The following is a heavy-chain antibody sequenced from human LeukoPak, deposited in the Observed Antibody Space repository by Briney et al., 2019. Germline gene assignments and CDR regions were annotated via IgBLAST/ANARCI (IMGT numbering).Heavy chain of an antibody. CDR2: IYTSGST. CDR3: ARGLGHDSSGHIARYYFDY. D-gene: IGHD3-22*01. V-gene: IGHV4-61*02. Sequence: PSETLSLTCTVSGGSISSGSYYWSWIRQPAGKGLEWIGRIYTSGSTYYNPSLKSRVTISVDTSKNQFSLKLSSVTAADTAVYYCARGLGHDSSGHIARYYFDYWGQGTLVTVSS. CDR1: GGSISSGSYY. J-gene: IGHJ4*02.